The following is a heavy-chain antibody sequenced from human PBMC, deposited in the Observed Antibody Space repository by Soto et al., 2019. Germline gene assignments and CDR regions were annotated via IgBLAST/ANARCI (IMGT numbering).Heavy chain of an antibody. V-gene: IGHV3-30-3*01. CDR1: GFTFSSYA. D-gene: IGHD6-13*01. J-gene: IGHJ6*02. Sequence: QVQLVESGGGVVQPGRSLRLSCAASGFTFSSYAMHWVRQAPGKGLEWVAVISYDGSNKYYADSVKGRFTISRDNSKNTLYLQMNSLRGEDTAVYYCARDWAYSSSWYPKYYGMDVWGQGTTVTVSS. CDR3: ARDWAYSSSWYPKYYGMDV. CDR2: ISYDGSNK.